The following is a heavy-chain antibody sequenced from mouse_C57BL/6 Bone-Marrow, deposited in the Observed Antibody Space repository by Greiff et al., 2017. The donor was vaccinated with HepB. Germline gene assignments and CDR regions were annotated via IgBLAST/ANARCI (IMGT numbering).Heavy chain of an antibody. Sequence: EVHLVESGGGLVKPGGSLKLSCAASGFTFSDYGMHWVRQAPEKGLEWVAYISSGSSTIYYADTVKGRFTISRDNAKNTLFLQMTSLRSEDTAMYYCATTYYSNYVGAMAYWGQGTSVTVSS. J-gene: IGHJ4*01. CDR1: GFTFSDYG. CDR3: ATTYYSNYVGAMAY. D-gene: IGHD2-5*01. CDR2: ISSGSSTI. V-gene: IGHV5-17*01.